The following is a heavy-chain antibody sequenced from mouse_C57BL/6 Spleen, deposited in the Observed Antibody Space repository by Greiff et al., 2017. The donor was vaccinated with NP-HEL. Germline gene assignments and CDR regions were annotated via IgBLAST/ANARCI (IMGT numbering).Heavy chain of an antibody. CDR2: ISSGGSYT. J-gene: IGHJ3*01. CDR1: GFTFSSYG. D-gene: IGHD1-1*01. CDR3: ARDYGSSFPWFAY. Sequence: DVMLVESGGDLVKPGGSLKLSCAASGFTFSSYGMSWVRQTPDKRLEWVATISSGGSYTYYPDSVKGRFTISRDNAKNTLYLQMSSLKSEDTAMYYCARDYGSSFPWFAYWGQGTLVTVSA. V-gene: IGHV5-6*02.